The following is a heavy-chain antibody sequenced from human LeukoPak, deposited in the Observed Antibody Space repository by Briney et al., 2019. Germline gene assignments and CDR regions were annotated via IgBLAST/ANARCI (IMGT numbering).Heavy chain of an antibody. CDR2: ISAYNGNT. V-gene: IGHV1-18*01. J-gene: IGHJ5*02. Sequence: ASVKVSCKASGYTFTSYGISWVRQAPGQGLEWMGWISAYNGNTNYAQKLQGRVTMTTDTSTSTAYMELRSLRSNDTPVYYCSKRWAAAGNNCFDPWGQGTLVTVSS. CDR3: SKRWAAAGNNCFDP. CDR1: GYTFTSYG. D-gene: IGHD6-13*01.